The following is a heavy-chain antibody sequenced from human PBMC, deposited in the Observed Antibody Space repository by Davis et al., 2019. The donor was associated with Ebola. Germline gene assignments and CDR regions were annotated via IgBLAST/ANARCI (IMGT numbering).Heavy chain of an antibody. J-gene: IGHJ6*02. CDR1: GGTFSSYA. CDR2: IIPIFGTA. D-gene: IGHD5-12*01. CDR3: ARLIVAGGYYYYGMDV. Sequence: SVKVSCKASGGTFSSYAISWVRQAPGQGLEWMGGIIPIFGTANYAQKFQGRVTITADESTSTAYMELSSLRSEDTAVYYCARLIVAGGYYYYGMDVWGQGTTVTVSS. V-gene: IGHV1-69*13.